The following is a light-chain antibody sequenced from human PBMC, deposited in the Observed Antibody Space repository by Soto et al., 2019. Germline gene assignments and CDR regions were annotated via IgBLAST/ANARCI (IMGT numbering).Light chain of an antibody. CDR3: QQRSNWQVT. CDR1: QSVSSY. V-gene: IGKV3-11*01. CDR2: DAS. Sequence: EIVLTQSPATLSLSPGERATLSCRASQSVSSYLAWYQQKPGQAPRLLIYDASNRATGIPVRFSGSGSGTDFTLTISSLEPEDFAVYYCQQRSNWQVTFGGGTKVEIK. J-gene: IGKJ4*01.